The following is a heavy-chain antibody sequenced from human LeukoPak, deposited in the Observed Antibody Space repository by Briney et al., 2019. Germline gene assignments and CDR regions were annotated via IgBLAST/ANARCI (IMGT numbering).Heavy chain of an antibody. CDR1: GFTFSSYW. V-gene: IGHV3-7*04. Sequence: PGESLRLSCAASGFTFSSYWMSWVRQAPGKGLEWVANIKQDGSEKYYVDSVEGRFTISRDNAKKSLYLQMNSLRDEDTAVYYCARDGEPFDYWGQGTLVTVSS. CDR2: IKQDGSEK. J-gene: IGHJ4*02. CDR3: ARDGEPFDY. D-gene: IGHD1-14*01.